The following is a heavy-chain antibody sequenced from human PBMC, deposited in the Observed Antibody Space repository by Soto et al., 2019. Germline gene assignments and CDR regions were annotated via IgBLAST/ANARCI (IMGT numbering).Heavy chain of an antibody. CDR3: VRDTGFYDDAGQKYYYGMDV. Sequence: HLVESGGGLVKPGESLRLSCAASGFTFSGYTMNWVRLAPGTGLEWVSSITSSSTDIYYADSVKARFTISRDNAEKSLFLKMNGLGAEDTAVYYGVRDTGFYDDAGQKYYYGMDVWGQGTTVTVS. CDR1: GFTFSGYT. D-gene: IGHD3-22*01. CDR2: ITSSSTDI. J-gene: IGHJ6*02. V-gene: IGHV3-21*01.